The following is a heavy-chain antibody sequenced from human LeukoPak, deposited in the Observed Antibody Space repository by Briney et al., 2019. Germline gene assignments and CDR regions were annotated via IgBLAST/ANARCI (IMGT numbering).Heavy chain of an antibody. J-gene: IGHJ4*02. Sequence: AGGSLRLSCAASGFTFARYSMNWVRQAPGKGLEWVSSISSSSSNIYYADSVTGRFTISRDTAKNSLYLQMNSLRAEDTAVYYCVRADEYYYDSSGYAVDYWGQGTLVTVSS. V-gene: IGHV3-21*01. CDR3: VRADEYYYDSSGYAVDY. D-gene: IGHD3-22*01. CDR1: GFTFARYS. CDR2: ISSSSSNI.